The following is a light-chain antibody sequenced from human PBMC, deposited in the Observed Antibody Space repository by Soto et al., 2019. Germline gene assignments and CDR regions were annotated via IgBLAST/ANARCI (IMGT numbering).Light chain of an antibody. CDR3: QQYNNWPFPSWT. J-gene: IGKJ1*01. CDR1: QSVSSN. CDR2: GAS. Sequence: EIVMTQSPATLSVSPGERATLSCRASQSVSSNLAWYQQKPGQAPRLLIYGASTRATGIPARFSGSGSGTEFTLTINILQSEDFAVYYCQQYNNWPFPSWTFGQGTKVEIK. V-gene: IGKV3-15*01.